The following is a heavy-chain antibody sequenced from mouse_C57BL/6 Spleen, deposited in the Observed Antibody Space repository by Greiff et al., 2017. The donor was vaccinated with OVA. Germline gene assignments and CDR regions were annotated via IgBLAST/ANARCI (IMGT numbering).Heavy chain of an antibody. CDR2: IYPGDGDT. J-gene: IGHJ2*01. D-gene: IGHD1-1*01. Sequence: QVQLKESGAELVKPGASVKISCKASGYAFSSYWMNWVKQRPGKGLEWIGQIYPGDGDTNYNGKFKGKATLTADKSSSTACMQLSSLTSEDSAVYFCARAVTTVVAYDYWGQGTTRTVSS. V-gene: IGHV1-80*01. CDR3: ARAVTTVVAYDY. CDR1: GYAFSSYW.